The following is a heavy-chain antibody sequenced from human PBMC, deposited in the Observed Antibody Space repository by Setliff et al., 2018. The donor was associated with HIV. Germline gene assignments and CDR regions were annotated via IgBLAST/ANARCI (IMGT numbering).Heavy chain of an antibody. J-gene: IGHJ4*02. CDR3: ARDLNSSPFDY. CDR1: AYTFTAYY. D-gene: IGHD6-13*01. Sequence: ASVKVSCKASAYTFTAYYIHWVRQAPGQGLEWMGWINPNSGGTKDAQKFQGRVTMNRDTSISTTYMELSRLRSDDTAVYYCARDLNSSPFDYWGQGTLVTVSS. V-gene: IGHV1-2*02. CDR2: INPNSGGT.